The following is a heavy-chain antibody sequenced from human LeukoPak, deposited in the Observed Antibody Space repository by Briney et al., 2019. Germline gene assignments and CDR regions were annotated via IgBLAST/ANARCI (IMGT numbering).Heavy chain of an antibody. V-gene: IGHV1-46*01. J-gene: IGHJ4*02. CDR3: AKGRHPIDFWSGFMTVFDY. Sequence: ASVKVSCKASGYSFGTYFMHWVRQAPGQGLEWMGVINPSGDGTSYAQKFQGRVTMTRDTSTSTVYMELSSLRSEDTAVYYCAKGRHPIDFWSGFMTVFDYWGQGTLVTVSS. D-gene: IGHD3-3*01. CDR1: GYSFGTYF. CDR2: INPSGDGT.